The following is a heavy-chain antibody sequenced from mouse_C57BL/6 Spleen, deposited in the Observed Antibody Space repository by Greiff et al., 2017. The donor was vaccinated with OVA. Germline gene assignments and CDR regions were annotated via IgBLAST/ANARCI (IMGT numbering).Heavy chain of an antibody. CDR3: ATTAKDAMDY. J-gene: IGHJ4*01. CDR1: GYAFSSSW. V-gene: IGHV1-82*01. D-gene: IGHD1-2*01. CDR2: IYPGDGDT. Sequence: VQLQQSGPELVKPGASVKISCKASGYAFSSSWMNWVKQRPGQGLEWIGRIYPGDGDTNYNGKFKGKATLTADKSSSTAYMQLSSLTSEDSAVYFCATTAKDAMDYWGQGTSVTVSS.